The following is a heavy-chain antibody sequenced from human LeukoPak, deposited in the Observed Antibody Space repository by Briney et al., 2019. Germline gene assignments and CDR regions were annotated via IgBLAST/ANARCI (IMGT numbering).Heavy chain of an antibody. CDR1: GGTFSSYA. CDR3: ARDPDSSGYYHPDDAFDI. CDR2: IIPIFGTA. V-gene: IGHV1-69*06. J-gene: IGHJ3*02. D-gene: IGHD3-22*01. Sequence: SVKVSCKASGGTFSSYAISWVRQAPGQGLEWMGGIIPIFGTANYAQKFQGRVTITADKSTSTAYMELSSLRSEDTAVYYCARDPDSSGYYHPDDAFDIWGQGTMVTVSS.